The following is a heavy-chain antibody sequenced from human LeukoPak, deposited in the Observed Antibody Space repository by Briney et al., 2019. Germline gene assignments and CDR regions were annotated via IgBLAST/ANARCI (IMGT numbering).Heavy chain of an antibody. CDR3: AREAEAFDI. Sequence: PGRSLRLSCAASGFTFNGYAMSWVRQAPGKGLEWVSSITASGGTAFYADSVKGRFTISRDNSKNTLYLQMNSLRAEDTAVYYCAREAEAFDIWGQGTMVTVSS. J-gene: IGHJ3*02. CDR2: ITASGGTA. CDR1: GFTFNGYA. V-gene: IGHV3-23*01.